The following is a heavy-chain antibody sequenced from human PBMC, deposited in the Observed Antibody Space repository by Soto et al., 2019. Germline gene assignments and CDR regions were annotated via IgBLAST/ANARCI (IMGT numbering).Heavy chain of an antibody. CDR2: ISYDGSNK. D-gene: IGHD6-13*01. CDR3: AKDRVFGGKRNYFDY. CDR1: GFTFSSYG. V-gene: IGHV3-30*18. J-gene: IGHJ4*02. Sequence: QVQLVESGGGVVQPGRSLRLSCAASGFTFSSYGMHWVRQAPGKGLEWVAVISYDGSNKYYADYVKGRFTISRDNSKNTLYLQMNSLRAEDTAVYYCAKDRVFGGKRNYFDYWGQGTLVTVSS.